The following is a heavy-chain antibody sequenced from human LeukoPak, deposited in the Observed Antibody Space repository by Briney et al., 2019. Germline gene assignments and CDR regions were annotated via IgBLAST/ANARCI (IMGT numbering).Heavy chain of an antibody. CDR2: ISSSSYI. V-gene: IGHV3-21*01. CDR3: AKDPYCSSTSCYDYFDY. D-gene: IGHD2-2*01. J-gene: IGHJ4*02. Sequence: PSESLRLSCAASGISISSYAMSWVRQAPGKGLEWVSSISSSSYIYYADSVKGRVTISRDNAKNSLYLQMSSLRAEDTAVYYCAKDPYCSSTSCYDYFDYWGQGTLVTVSS. CDR1: GISISSYA.